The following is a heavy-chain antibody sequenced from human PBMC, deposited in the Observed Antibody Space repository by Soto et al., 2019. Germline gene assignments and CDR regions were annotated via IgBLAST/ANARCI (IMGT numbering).Heavy chain of an antibody. CDR3: AQVRLYDSSSGTGFDS. J-gene: IGHJ5*01. V-gene: IGHV3-23*01. D-gene: IGHD3-22*01. CDR1: GFTFSNYA. CDR2: VTGSGGST. Sequence: EVQLLESGGGLVQPGGSLRLYCAASGFTFSNYAMSWVRQAPGKGLQWVSVVTGSGGSTYYADSVKRRFTISRDNSMEMIYLQMNSLSPKDAAVYYCAQVRLYDSSSGTGFDSWGQEPLVTVSS.